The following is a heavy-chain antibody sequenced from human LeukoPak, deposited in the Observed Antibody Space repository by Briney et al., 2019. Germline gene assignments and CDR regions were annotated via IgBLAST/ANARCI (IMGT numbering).Heavy chain of an antibody. CDR1: GYTLINYA. CDR3: LKDPELGYSGPLYWSY. D-gene: IGHD1-26*01. Sequence: GGSLRLSCVAPGYTLINYAIRCVRQAPGKGLEWVSGISGSGSSIYYADSVKGRFTISRDNSKNTLFLQMSSLRLERRVQYHILKDPELGYSGPLYWSYWCQGALVTVSS. CDR2: ISGSGSSI. J-gene: IGHJ4*02. V-gene: IGHV3-23*01.